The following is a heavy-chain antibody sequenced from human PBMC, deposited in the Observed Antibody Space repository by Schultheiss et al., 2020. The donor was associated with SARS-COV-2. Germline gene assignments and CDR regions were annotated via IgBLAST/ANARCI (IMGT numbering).Heavy chain of an antibody. J-gene: IGHJ4*02. CDR1: GFTFSSYA. CDR2: ISGSGGST. D-gene: IGHD3-22*01. V-gene: IGHV3-23*01. Sequence: GGSLRLSCAASGFTFSSYAMSWVRQAPGKGLEWVSAISGSGGSTYYADSVKGRFTISRDNSKNTLYLQMNSLRAEDTAVYYCARDSLKAYYYDSSDYYYGYWGQGTLVTVSS. CDR3: ARDSLKAYYYDSSDYYYGY.